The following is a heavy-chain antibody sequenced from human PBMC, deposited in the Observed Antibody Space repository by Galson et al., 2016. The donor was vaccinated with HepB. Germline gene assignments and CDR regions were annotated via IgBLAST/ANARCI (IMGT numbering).Heavy chain of an antibody. Sequence: SLRLSCAASGFTFNAHWMNWVRQAPGKGLEWVANIRGDGIVRYYAESVRGRFTISRDNAKNSLYLQMNGLRVDETAVYYCSRERTRSYFDWGQGTLVTVSS. V-gene: IGHV3-7*01. CDR1: GFTFNAHW. CDR3: SRERTRSYFD. CDR2: IRGDGIVR. J-gene: IGHJ4*02. D-gene: IGHD3-10*01.